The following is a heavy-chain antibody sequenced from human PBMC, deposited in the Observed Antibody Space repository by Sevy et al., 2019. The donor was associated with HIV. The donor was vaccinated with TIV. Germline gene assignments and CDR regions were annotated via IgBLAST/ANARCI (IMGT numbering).Heavy chain of an antibody. D-gene: IGHD3-16*01. J-gene: IGHJ4*02. V-gene: IGHV3-48*02. CDR1: GFTLSSYT. CDR3: VRDEGEIASHFDY. Sequence: GGSLRLSCEASGFTLSSYTMNWVRQSPEKGLEWVATFDRTDITHYADSVKGRFIISRDTAKNSLFLQMNSLRDDDTAMYFCVRDEGEIASHFDYWGRGTLVTVSS. CDR2: FDRTDIT.